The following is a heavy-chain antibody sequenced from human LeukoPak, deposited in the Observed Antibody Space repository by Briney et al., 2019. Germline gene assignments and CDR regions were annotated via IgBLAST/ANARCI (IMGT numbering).Heavy chain of an antibody. Sequence: GRSLRLSCAASGFTFSSYGMHWVRQAPGKGLEWVASIKQDGGQNHYLDSVKGRFTISRDNAKSSLFLQLNSLSAEDTAMYYCARWDAYCTGGSCYFGGFAFDIWGQGTVVTVSS. J-gene: IGHJ3*02. CDR2: IKQDGGQN. CDR3: ARWDAYCTGGSCYFGGFAFDI. CDR1: GFTFSSYG. V-gene: IGHV3-7*01. D-gene: IGHD2-15*01.